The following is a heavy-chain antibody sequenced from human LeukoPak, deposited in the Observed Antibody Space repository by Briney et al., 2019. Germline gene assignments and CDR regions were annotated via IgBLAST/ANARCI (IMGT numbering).Heavy chain of an antibody. CDR2: ISSSGSTI. D-gene: IGHD2/OR15-2a*01. V-gene: IGHV3-48*03. Sequence: GGSLRLSCAASGFTFSSCEMNWVRQAPGKGLEWVSYISSSGSTIYYADSVKGRFTISRDNAKNTLFLEMNSLRAEDTAIDFCVKGFCNSATCYFDYWGQGTLVTVSP. CDR1: GFTFSSCE. CDR3: VKGFCNSATCYFDY. J-gene: IGHJ4*02.